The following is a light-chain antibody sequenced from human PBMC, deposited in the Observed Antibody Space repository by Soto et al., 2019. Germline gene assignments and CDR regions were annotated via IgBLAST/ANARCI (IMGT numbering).Light chain of an antibody. CDR3: QSYDSTNWV. J-gene: IGLJ3*02. CDR2: EHT. Sequence: NFMLTQPHSVSESPGKTVTISCTRSSGSIASNYVQWYQQRPGSSPTTVIYEHTHRPSGVPDRFSGSIDSSSNSASLTISGLKTEDEADYYCQSYDSTNWVFGGGTQLTVL. V-gene: IGLV6-57*01. CDR1: SGSIASNY.